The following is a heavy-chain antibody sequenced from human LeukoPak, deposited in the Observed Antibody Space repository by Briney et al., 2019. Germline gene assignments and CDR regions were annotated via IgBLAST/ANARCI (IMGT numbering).Heavy chain of an antibody. J-gene: IGHJ4*02. CDR2: ISSSSSYI. V-gene: IGHV3-21*04. CDR1: GFTFSSYS. D-gene: IGHD6-19*01. CDR3: AKERGWPIGTGDY. Sequence: GGSLRLSCAASGFTFSSYSMNWVRQAPGKGLEWVSSISSSSSYIYYADSVKGRFTISRDNAKSSLYLQMNSLRAEDTAVYYCAKERGWPIGTGDYWGQGTLVTVSS.